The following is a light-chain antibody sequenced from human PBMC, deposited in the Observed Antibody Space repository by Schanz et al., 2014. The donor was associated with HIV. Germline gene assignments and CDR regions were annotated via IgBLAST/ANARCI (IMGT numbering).Light chain of an antibody. CDR1: QSISSY. Sequence: DIQMTQSPSSLSASVGDRVTITCRASQSISSYLNWYQQKPGKAPKLLIYAASSLQSGVPSRFSGSGSGTEFTLTINSLQPDDFATYYCQQFHAYPFTFGQGTKLEIK. CDR2: AAS. J-gene: IGKJ2*01. V-gene: IGKV1-39*01. CDR3: QQFHAYPFT.